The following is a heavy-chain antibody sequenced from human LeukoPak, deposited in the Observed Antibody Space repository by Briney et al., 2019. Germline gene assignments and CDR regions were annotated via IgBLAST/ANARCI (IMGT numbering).Heavy chain of an antibody. V-gene: IGHV3-23*01. Sequence: GGCLRLSCAASGFTFSSYAMSWVRQAPGRGLEWVSAISGSGGSTYYADSVKGRFTISRDNSKNTLYLQMNSLRAEDTAVYYCAKDEIAVAGTTFDCWGQGTLVTVSS. CDR2: ISGSGGST. CDR3: AKDEIAVAGTTFDC. D-gene: IGHD6-19*01. J-gene: IGHJ4*02. CDR1: GFTFSSYA.